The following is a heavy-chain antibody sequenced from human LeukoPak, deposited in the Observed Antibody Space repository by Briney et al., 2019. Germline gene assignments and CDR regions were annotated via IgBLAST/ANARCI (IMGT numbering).Heavy chain of an antibody. CDR1: GFTFSDYY. CDR2: ISSSSSYT. D-gene: IGHD3-16*02. V-gene: IGHV3-11*06. Sequence: GGSLRLSCAASGFTFSDYYMSWIRQASGKGLEWVSYISSSSSYTNYADSVKGRFTISRDNAKNSLYLQMNSLRAEDTAVYYCARVGGLMITFGGVIVQNNWFDPWGQGTLVTVSS. J-gene: IGHJ5*02. CDR3: ARVGGLMITFGGVIVQNNWFDP.